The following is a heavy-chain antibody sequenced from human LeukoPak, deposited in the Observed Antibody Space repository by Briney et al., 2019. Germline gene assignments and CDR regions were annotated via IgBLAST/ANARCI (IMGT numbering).Heavy chain of an antibody. CDR3: ARDELGYCSGGSCYWEGYFDY. V-gene: IGHV3-21*01. J-gene: IGHJ4*02. CDR2: ISSSSSYI. D-gene: IGHD2-15*01. CDR1: GFTFSSYS. Sequence: GGSLRLSCAASGFTFSSYSMNWVRQAPGKGLEWVSSISSSSSYIYYADSVKGRFTISRDNAKNSLYLQMNSLRAEDTAVYYCARDELGYCSGGSCYWEGYFDYGGQGTLVTVS.